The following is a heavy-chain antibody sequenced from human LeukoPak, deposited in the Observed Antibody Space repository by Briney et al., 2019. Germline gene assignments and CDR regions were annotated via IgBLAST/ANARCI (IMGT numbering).Heavy chain of an antibody. J-gene: IGHJ1*01. CDR2: IYYSGST. V-gene: IGHV4-59*01. CDR3: ASKRIYGDGYFQH. CDR1: GGSISSYY. D-gene: IGHD4-17*01. Sequence: PSETLSLTCTVSGGSISSYYWSWIRQPPGKGLEWIGYIYYSGSTNYNPSLKSRVTISVDTSKNQFSLKLISVTAADTAVYYCASKRIYGDGYFQHWGQGTLVTVSS.